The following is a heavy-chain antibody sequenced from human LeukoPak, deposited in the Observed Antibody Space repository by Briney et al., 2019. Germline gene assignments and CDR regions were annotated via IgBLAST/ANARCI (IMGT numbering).Heavy chain of an antibody. CDR3: ARAGAITIFGVVTHFDY. CDR2: IIPIFGTA. V-gene: IGHV1-69*13. CDR1: GGTFSSYA. Sequence: SVKVSCKASGGTFSSYAISWVRQAPGQGLEWMGGIIPIFGTANYAQKFQGRVTITADESTSTAYMELSSLRSEDTAVYYCARAGAITIFGVVTHFDYWGQGTLVTVSS. J-gene: IGHJ4*02. D-gene: IGHD3-3*01.